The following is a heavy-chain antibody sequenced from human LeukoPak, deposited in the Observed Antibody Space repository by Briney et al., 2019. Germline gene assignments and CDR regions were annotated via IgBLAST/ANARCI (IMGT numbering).Heavy chain of an antibody. V-gene: IGHV4-34*01. Sequence: PSETLSLTCAVSGVSFDDYYWSWVRQTPGKGLEWIGEINPIFFTNDSPSLKSRVTLSIDTSRKKFSLNLRSVTVADTGIYYCTRMTAGHDYWGQGTLVNVSS. CDR1: GVSFDDYY. CDR3: TRMTAGHDY. J-gene: IGHJ4*02. D-gene: IGHD2-21*02. CDR2: INPIFFT.